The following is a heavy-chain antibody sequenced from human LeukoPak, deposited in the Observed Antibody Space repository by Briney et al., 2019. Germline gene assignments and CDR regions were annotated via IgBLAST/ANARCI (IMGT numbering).Heavy chain of an antibody. J-gene: IGHJ4*02. CDR3: ARASWFHGLAAY. CDR1: GYIFTSYA. CDR2: INTITGNP. Sequence: ASVKVSCKASGYIFTSYAISWVRQAPGQGLEWLGWINTITGNPTYAPGFTGRFVFSLDTSVSTAYLQISSLKTEDTAVYYCARASWFHGLAAYWGQGTLVTVSS. D-gene: IGHD3-10*01. V-gene: IGHV7-4-1*02.